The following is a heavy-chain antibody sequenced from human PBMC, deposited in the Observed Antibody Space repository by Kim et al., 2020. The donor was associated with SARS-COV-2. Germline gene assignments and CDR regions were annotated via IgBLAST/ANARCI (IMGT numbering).Heavy chain of an antibody. CDR3: ARDRYQGSPWEIVVVPAAMRWGDFDY. V-gene: IGHV3-7*03. J-gene: IGHJ4*02. D-gene: IGHD2-2*01. Sequence: GGSLRLSCAASGFTFSSYWMSWVRQAPGKGLEWVANIKQDGSEKYYVDSVKGRFTISRDNAKNSLYLQMNSLRAEDTAVYYCARDRYQGSPWEIVVVPAAMRWGDFDYWGQGTLVTVSS. CDR1: GFTFSSYW. CDR2: IKQDGSEK.